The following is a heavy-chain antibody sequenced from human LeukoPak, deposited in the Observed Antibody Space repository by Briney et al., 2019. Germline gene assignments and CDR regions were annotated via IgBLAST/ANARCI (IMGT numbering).Heavy chain of an antibody. Sequence: GGSLRLSCAASGFTFSDYWMHWVRQAPGKGLVWVSRINDEGSRTKYADSAKGRFTISRDNSKNTLYLQMNSLRAEDTAVYYCARVKYCSGNSCYVSLDYWGQGTLVTVSS. CDR1: GFTFSDYW. CDR3: ARVKYCSGNSCYVSLDY. J-gene: IGHJ4*02. V-gene: IGHV3-74*03. CDR2: INDEGSRT. D-gene: IGHD2-2*01.